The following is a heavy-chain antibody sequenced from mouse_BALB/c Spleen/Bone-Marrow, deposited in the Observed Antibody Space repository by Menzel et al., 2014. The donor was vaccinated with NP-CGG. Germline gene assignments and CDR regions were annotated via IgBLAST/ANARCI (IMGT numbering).Heavy chain of an antibody. Sequence: VQLKESGAELVKPGASVKLSCTASGFNIKDTYMHWVKQRPEQGLEWIGRIDPANGNTKYDPKFQDKATITTDTSSNTACLQLSSLTSEDTAVYYCARDDYDDYYAMDYWGQGTSVTVSS. CDR3: ARDDYDDYYAMDY. CDR1: GFNIKDTY. CDR2: IDPANGNT. V-gene: IGHV14-3*02. J-gene: IGHJ4*01. D-gene: IGHD2-4*01.